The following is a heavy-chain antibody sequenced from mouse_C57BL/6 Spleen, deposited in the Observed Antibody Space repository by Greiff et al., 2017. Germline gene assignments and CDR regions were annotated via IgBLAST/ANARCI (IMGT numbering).Heavy chain of an antibody. CDR1: GFTFSSYA. CDR2: ISDGGSYT. CDR3: SREDWDFAWVAY. V-gene: IGHV5-4*01. D-gene: IGHD4-1*01. J-gene: IGHJ3*01. Sequence: EVQRVESGGGLVKPGGSLKLSCAASGFTFSSYAMSWVRQTPEKRLEWVATISDGGSYTYYPDNVKGRFTISRDNAKNNLCLQMSQLKSENTAMYYCSREDWDFAWVAYWGQGTLVTVSA.